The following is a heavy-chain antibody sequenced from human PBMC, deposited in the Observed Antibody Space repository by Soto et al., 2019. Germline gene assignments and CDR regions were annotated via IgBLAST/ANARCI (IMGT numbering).Heavy chain of an antibody. V-gene: IGHV3-21*01. Sequence: PGGSLRLSFAASGFTFSSYSMNWVRQAPGKGLEWVSSISSSSSYIYYADSVKGRFTISRDNAKNSLYLQMNSLRAEDTAVYYCARDRLKGRGCSYGHPVWFDPWGQGTSVTVYS. J-gene: IGHJ5*02. D-gene: IGHD5-18*01. CDR2: ISSSSSYI. CDR3: ARDRLKGRGCSYGHPVWFDP. CDR1: GFTFSSYS.